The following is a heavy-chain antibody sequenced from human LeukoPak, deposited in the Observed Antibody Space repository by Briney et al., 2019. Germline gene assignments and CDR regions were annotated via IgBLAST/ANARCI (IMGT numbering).Heavy chain of an antibody. J-gene: IGHJ5*02. CDR1: GFTFSTYW. CDR2: INSDGSGT. Sequence: GGSLRLSCAASGFTFSTYWMHWVRQAPGKGLVWVSRINSDGSGTSYADSVKGRFTISRDNAKNTLYLQMNSLRAEDTAVYYRARGGNWFDPWGQGTLVTVSS. V-gene: IGHV3-74*01. CDR3: ARGGNWFDP.